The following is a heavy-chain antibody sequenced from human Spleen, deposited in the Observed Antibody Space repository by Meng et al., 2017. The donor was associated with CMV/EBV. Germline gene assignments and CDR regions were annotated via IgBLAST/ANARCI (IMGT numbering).Heavy chain of an antibody. Sequence: QVQVVESGGGVVQLGGSLRLSCAASGFTFSSSAMHWVRQPPGKGLEWVSFIAHDGSAKTYTDSVKGRFTISRDDSENTVYLEMNSLRVEDTAVYYCAKDLYYSFDYWGQGTLVTVSS. CDR1: GFTFSSSA. CDR2: IAHDGSAK. D-gene: IGHD2-8*01. CDR3: AKDLYYSFDY. J-gene: IGHJ4*02. V-gene: IGHV3-30*02.